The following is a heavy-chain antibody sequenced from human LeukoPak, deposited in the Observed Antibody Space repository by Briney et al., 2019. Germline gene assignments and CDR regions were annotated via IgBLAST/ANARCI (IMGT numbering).Heavy chain of an antibody. D-gene: IGHD3-22*01. CDR3: ARGGITMISSGPRYYYYMDV. CDR2: MNPNSGNT. J-gene: IGHJ6*03. CDR1: GYTFTSYD. V-gene: IGHV1-8*03. Sequence: GASVKVSCKASGYTFTSYDINWVRQAPGQGLERMGWMNPNSGNTGYAQKFQGRVTITRNTSISTAYMELSSLRSEDTAVYYCARGGITMISSGPRYYYYMDVWGKGTTVTVSS.